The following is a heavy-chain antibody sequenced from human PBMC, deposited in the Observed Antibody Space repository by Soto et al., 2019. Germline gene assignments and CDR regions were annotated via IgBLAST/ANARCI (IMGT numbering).Heavy chain of an antibody. CDR2: SIGDGSST. CDR3: ARAPIRYCSGGSCYSAFDI. J-gene: IGHJ3*02. V-gene: IGHV3-74*01. CDR1: GFTFSSYW. D-gene: IGHD2-15*01. Sequence: GGSLRLSCAASGFTFSSYWMHWVRQAPGKGLVWVSYSIGDGSSTNYADSVQGRFTISRDNAKNTLYLQMNSLRAEDTAVYYCARAPIRYCSGGSCYSAFDIWGQGTMVTVSS.